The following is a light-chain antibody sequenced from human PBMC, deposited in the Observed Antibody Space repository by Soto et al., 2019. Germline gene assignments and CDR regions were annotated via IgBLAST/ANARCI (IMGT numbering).Light chain of an antibody. J-gene: IGLJ1*01. CDR3: SSYTRSSTVLCV. CDR2: DVS. CDR1: SSDVGGYNY. V-gene: IGLV2-14*01. Sequence: QSALTQPASVSGSPGQSITISCTGTSSDVGGYNYVSWYQQHPGKAPKLMIYDVSNRPSGVSNRFSGSKSGNTASLTISGLQAEDEADYYCSSYTRSSTVLCVFGSGTKLTVL.